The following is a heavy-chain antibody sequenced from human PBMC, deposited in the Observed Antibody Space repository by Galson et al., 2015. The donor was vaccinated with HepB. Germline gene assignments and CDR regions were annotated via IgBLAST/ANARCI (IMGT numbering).Heavy chain of an antibody. CDR1: GGSFTTYY. V-gene: IGHV4-34*01. D-gene: IGHD3-3*01. Sequence: SETLSLTCAVYGGSFTTYYWSWIRQPPGKGLEWIGEISLGGGTNYNPSLKSRVTISVDTSKNRFSLRLSSVTAADTAVYYCARAVYYDFWNGFGPWGQGTLVTVSS. CDR3: ARAVYYDFWNGFGP. J-gene: IGHJ5*02. CDR2: ISLGGGT.